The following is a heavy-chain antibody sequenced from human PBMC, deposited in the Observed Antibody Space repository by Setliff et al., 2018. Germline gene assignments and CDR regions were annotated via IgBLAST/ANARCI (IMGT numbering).Heavy chain of an antibody. Sequence: SETLSLTCTVSGASLSGGTYYWGWIRQPPGKGLEWIGRIYYRGDTYYNASLKGRLTISVDTSKSQFSLKLSAVTAADTAVYYCARDVGGEGYFDSWGQGTLVTVSS. CDR3: ARDVGGEGYFDS. CDR1: GASLSGGTYY. CDR2: IYYRGDT. V-gene: IGHV4-39*07. J-gene: IGHJ4*02. D-gene: IGHD3-10*01.